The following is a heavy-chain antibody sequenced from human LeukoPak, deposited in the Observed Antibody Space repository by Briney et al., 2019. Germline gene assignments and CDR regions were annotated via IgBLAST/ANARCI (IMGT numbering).Heavy chain of an antibody. Sequence: SETLSLTCTVSGGSISSYYWSWIRQPPGKGLERIGYIYYSGSTNYNPSLKSRVTISVDTSKNQFSLKLSSVTAADTAVYYCARHRLRHSQSLIFDYWGQGTLVTVSS. V-gene: IGHV4-59*08. J-gene: IGHJ4*02. CDR2: IYYSGST. D-gene: IGHD2-21*01. CDR1: GGSISSYY. CDR3: ARHRLRHSQSLIFDY.